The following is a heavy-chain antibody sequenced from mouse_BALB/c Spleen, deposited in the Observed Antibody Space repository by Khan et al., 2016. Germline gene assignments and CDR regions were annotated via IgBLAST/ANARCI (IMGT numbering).Heavy chain of an antibody. CDR1: GYTFTNYG. CDR2: INTYTGEP. D-gene: IGHD2-13*01. CDR3: AIGGDYGGFAS. Sequence: QIQLVQSGPELKKPGETVKISCKASGYTFTNYGMNWVKRAPGKGLKWMGWINTYTGEPTYADDFKGRFAFSLQTSASTAYLQINNLKNEDTATYFCAIGGDYGGFASWGQGTLVTVSA. J-gene: IGHJ3*01. V-gene: IGHV9-3-1*01.